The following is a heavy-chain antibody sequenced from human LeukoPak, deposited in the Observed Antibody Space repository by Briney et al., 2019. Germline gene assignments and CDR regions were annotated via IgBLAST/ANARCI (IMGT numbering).Heavy chain of an antibody. V-gene: IGHV3-23*01. CDR2: ISGSGIST. CDR1: GFTFSSYA. D-gene: IGHD1-26*01. J-gene: IGHJ4*02. CDR3: AKDSDDSGSYLGLFDN. Sequence: GGSLRLSCAASGFTFSSYAMSWVRQAPGKGREWVSAISGSGISTYYVDSVNGRFTISRDNSKSALYLQMSSLRAEDTAVYYCAKDSDDSGSYLGLFDNWGQGTLVTVSS.